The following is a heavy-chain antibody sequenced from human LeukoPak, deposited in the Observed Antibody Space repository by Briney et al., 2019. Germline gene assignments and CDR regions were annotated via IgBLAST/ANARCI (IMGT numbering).Heavy chain of an antibody. D-gene: IGHD3-16*01. CDR3: ATQQGGTPAY. Sequence: PGGSLRLSCAASGFTFSTYSMTWVRQGPGKGLEWVSYISSSSSAIHYADSVKGRFTISRDNAKNMLYLQVNSLRAEDTAVYYCATQQGGTPAYWGQGTLVSVSS. CDR2: ISSSSSAI. V-gene: IGHV3-48*04. J-gene: IGHJ4*02. CDR1: GFTFSTYS.